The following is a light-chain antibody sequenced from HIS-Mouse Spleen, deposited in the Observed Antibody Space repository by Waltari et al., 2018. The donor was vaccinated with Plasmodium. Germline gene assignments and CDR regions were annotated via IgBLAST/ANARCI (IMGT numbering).Light chain of an antibody. CDR3: QQYNNWSFT. CDR1: QSVSSN. J-gene: IGKJ3*01. Sequence: EIVMTQSPATLSVSRGERATLSCRASQSVSSNLAWYHQKPGQAPRLLIYGASTRATGIPAMFSGSGSGTEFTLTISSLQSEDFAVYYCQQYNNWSFTFGPGTKVDIK. V-gene: IGKV3-15*01. CDR2: GAS.